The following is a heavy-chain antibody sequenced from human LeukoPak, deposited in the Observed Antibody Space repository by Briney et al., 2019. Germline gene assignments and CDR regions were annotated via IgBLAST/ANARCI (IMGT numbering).Heavy chain of an antibody. CDR1: GGSISSSSYY. CDR3: ARHDRDQRDAFDI. D-gene: IGHD2-21*02. Sequence: PSETLSLTCTVSGGSISSSSYYWGWIRQPPGKGLEWIGSIYYSGSTYYNPSLKSRVTISVDTSKNQFSLKLSSVTAADTTVYYCARHDRDQRDAFDIWGQGTMVTVSS. CDR2: IYYSGST. V-gene: IGHV4-39*01. J-gene: IGHJ3*02.